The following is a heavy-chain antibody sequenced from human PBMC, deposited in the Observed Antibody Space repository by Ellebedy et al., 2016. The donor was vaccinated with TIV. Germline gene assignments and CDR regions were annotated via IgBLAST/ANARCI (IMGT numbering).Heavy chain of an antibody. CDR3: ASEKAVNFYMDV. Sequence: AASVKVSCKASGYTFTGYYVHWVRQAPGQGLEWMGWINPDSGGTNYAQKFQGWVTLTRDTSTSTAYMELSRLTSDDTAVYYCASEKAVNFYMDVWGKGTTVTVSS. CDR2: INPDSGGT. V-gene: IGHV1-2*04. J-gene: IGHJ6*03. CDR1: GYTFTGYY. D-gene: IGHD4-11*01.